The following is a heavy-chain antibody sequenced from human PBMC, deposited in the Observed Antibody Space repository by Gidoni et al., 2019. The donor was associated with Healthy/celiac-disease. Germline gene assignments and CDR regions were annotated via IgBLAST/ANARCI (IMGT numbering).Heavy chain of an antibody. Sequence: EVQLVESGGGLVQPGGSLRLPGAASGFTFSSYDMLRVRQATGKGLEWVSAIGTAGDTYYPGSVKGRFTISRENAKNSLYLQMNSLRAGDTAVYYCARVAAAGQNWYFDLWGRGTLVTVSS. J-gene: IGHJ2*01. CDR1: GFTFSSYD. D-gene: IGHD6-13*01. CDR2: IGTAGDT. CDR3: ARVAAAGQNWYFDL. V-gene: IGHV3-13*01.